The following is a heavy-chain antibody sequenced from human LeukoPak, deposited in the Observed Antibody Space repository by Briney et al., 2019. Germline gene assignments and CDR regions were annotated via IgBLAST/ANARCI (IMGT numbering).Heavy chain of an antibody. CDR3: ARDRINVLLWFGERRAHYGMDV. CDR1: GGSFSGYH. Sequence: KPSETLSLTCAVYGGSFSGYHWSWIRQPPGKGLEWIGEINHSGSTNYNPSLKSRVTISVDTSKNQFSLKLSSVTAADTAVYYCARDRINVLLWFGERRAHYGMDVWGQGTTVTVSS. D-gene: IGHD3-10*01. CDR2: INHSGST. J-gene: IGHJ6*02. V-gene: IGHV4-34*01.